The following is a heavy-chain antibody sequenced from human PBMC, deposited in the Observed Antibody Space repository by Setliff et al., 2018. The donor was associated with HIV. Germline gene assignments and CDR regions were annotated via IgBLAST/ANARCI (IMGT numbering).Heavy chain of an antibody. CDR3: SLGYCSGGSCYSDPEVAFDI. CDR2: ISADGSGT. D-gene: IGHD2-15*01. CDR1: GFTFSSYW. J-gene: IGHJ3*02. Sequence: GGSLRLSCAASGFTFSSYWIHWVRQAPGKGLVWVSRISADGSGTSYADSVKGRFTISRDNAMNTAYLQMNSLRGEDTALYYCSLGYCSGGSCYSDPEVAFDIWGQGTMVTVSS. V-gene: IGHV3-74*01.